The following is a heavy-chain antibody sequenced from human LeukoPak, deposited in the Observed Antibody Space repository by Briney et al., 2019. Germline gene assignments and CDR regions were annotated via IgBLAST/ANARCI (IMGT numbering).Heavy chain of an antibody. D-gene: IGHD2-15*01. Sequence: PSETLSLTCTVSGGSISSYYWSWIRQPPGKGLEWIGYIYYSGSTNYNPSLKSRVTISVDTSKNQFSLKLSSVTAADTAVYYCARETYLRFPSGGYYYYMDVWGKGTTVTVSS. CDR2: IYYSGST. V-gene: IGHV4-59*01. CDR1: GGSISSYY. J-gene: IGHJ6*03. CDR3: ARETYLRFPSGGYYYYMDV.